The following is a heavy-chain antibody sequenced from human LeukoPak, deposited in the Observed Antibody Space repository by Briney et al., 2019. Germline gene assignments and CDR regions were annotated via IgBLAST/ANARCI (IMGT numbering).Heavy chain of an antibody. CDR3: AKWGDYDVLTGYYVSDY. Sequence: GGSLRLSCAASGFTFSNYAMSWVRQAPGKGLEWVSAITGSGGNTYYADSVKGRFTISRDNSKNTVFLQMNSLRAVDTAVYYCAKWGDYDVLTGYYVSDYWGQGTLVTVSS. J-gene: IGHJ4*02. D-gene: IGHD3-9*01. CDR2: ITGSGGNT. V-gene: IGHV3-23*01. CDR1: GFTFSNYA.